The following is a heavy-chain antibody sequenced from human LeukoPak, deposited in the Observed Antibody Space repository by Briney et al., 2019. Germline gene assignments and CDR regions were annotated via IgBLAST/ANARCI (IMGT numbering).Heavy chain of an antibody. Sequence: ASVKVSCKASGYTFTSYAMNWVRQAPGQGLEWMGWINTNTGNPTYAQGFTGRFVFSLDTSVSTAYLQISGLKAEDTAVYYCARVLSIAVAGTENWFDPWGQGTLVTVSS. V-gene: IGHV7-4-1*02. CDR2: INTNTGNP. CDR1: GYTFTSYA. J-gene: IGHJ5*02. D-gene: IGHD6-19*01. CDR3: ARVLSIAVAGTENWFDP.